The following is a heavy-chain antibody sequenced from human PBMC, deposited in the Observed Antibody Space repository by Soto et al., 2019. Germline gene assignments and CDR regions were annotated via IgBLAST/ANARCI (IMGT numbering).Heavy chain of an antibody. Sequence: SETLSLTCSVSGGSLSSGYYYWSWIRQPPGKGLEWIGNIYYSGNTYYNPSLKRRLIISIATSKNQFSLNVGSVTAADPAVYYCGSPSLSGIVLWCPETMLTVSS. D-gene: IGHD2-2*01. J-gene: IGHJ6*02. CDR2: IYYSGNT. CDR1: GGSLSSGYYY. CDR3: GSPSLSGIVL. V-gene: IGHV4-30-4*01.